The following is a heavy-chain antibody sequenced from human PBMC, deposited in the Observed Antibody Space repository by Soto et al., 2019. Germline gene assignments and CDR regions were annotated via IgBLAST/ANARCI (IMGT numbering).Heavy chain of an antibody. D-gene: IGHD3-22*01. CDR3: ARVYYDSSGYPTGAFDI. CDR1: GFTFSSYS. V-gene: IGHV3-21*01. J-gene: IGHJ3*02. CDR2: ISSSSSYI. Sequence: GGALRLSCAASGFTFSSYSMNWVRQAPGKGLEWVSSISSSSSYIYYADSVKGRFTISRDNAKNSLYLQMNSLRAEDTAVYYCARVYYDSSGYPTGAFDIWGQGTMVTVS.